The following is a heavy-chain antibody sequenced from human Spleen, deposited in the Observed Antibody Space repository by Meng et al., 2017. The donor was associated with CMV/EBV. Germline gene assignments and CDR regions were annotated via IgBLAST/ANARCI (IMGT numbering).Heavy chain of an antibody. V-gene: IGHV3-7*01. CDR1: GFTFSSYW. CDR3: ARGNDAAAAGTDAY. Sequence: GGSLRLSCAASGFTFSSYWMSWVRQAPGKGLEWVANIKQDGSEKYYVDSVKGRFTISRDNANNSLYLQMNSLRAEVTALYYCARGNDAAAAGTDAYWGQGTLVTVSS. D-gene: IGHD6-13*01. CDR2: IKQDGSEK. J-gene: IGHJ4*02.